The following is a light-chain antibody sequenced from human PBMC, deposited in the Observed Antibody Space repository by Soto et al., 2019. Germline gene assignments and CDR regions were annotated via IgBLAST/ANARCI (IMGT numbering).Light chain of an antibody. V-gene: IGKV3-20*01. CDR2: GAS. CDR1: QSVSSY. Sequence: IVLTHSPATLSFSPLSRSTLSFRSSQSVSSYLAWYQQKPGQAPRLLIDGASNRATGIPDRFSGSGSGTDFTLTISRLEPEDVAVYYCQQYGSSGTFGQGTKVDIK. J-gene: IGKJ1*01. CDR3: QQYGSSGT.